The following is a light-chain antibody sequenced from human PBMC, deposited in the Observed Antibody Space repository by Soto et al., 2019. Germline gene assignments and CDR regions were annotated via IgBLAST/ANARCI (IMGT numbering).Light chain of an antibody. CDR1: PSVASI. V-gene: IGKV3D-15*01. CDR3: QQYNYWPLT. CDR2: DAS. Sequence: IVMTQSPATLSVSTGEGATLSCRTRPSVASILAWYQQKPGQAPRLLIYDASSRATGIPDRFSGGGSGTDFTLTISSLQSEDFAVYCCQQYNYWPLTFGQGTNVDIK. J-gene: IGKJ1*01.